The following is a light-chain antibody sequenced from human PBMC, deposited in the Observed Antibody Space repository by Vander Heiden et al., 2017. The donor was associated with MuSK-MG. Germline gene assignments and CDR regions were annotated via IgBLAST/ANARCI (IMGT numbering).Light chain of an antibody. CDR1: QSVLYTSDKRNY. Sequence: DIVMTQSPYSLALSLGARATINCQSSQSVLYTSDKRNYLAWYQQRPGQPPKLLFSWASTRESGVPDRFSGSGSGTDFTLTINTLQPEDVAVYYCQQYDSNPRTFGPGTKVHIK. J-gene: IGKJ3*01. V-gene: IGKV4-1*01. CDR3: QQYDSNPRT. CDR2: WAS.